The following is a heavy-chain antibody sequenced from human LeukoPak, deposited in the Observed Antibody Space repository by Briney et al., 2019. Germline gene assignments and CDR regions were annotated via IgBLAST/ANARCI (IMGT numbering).Heavy chain of an antibody. Sequence: GGSLRLSCAASGFTFSSYGMHWVRQAPGKGLEWVAFIRYDGSNKYYADSVKGRFTISRDNSKNTLYLQMNSLRAEDTAVYYCAKDRNTDFWSGYYTNYFDYWGQGTLVTVSS. CDR1: GFTFSSYG. CDR2: IRYDGSNK. D-gene: IGHD3-3*01. V-gene: IGHV3-30*02. CDR3: AKDRNTDFWSGYYTNYFDY. J-gene: IGHJ4*02.